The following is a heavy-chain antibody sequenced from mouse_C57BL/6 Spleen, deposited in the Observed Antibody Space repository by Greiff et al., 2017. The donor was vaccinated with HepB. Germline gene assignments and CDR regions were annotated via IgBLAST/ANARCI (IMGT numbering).Heavy chain of an antibody. J-gene: IGHJ2*01. CDR3: VSLYDGYSYFDY. CDR2: IDPSDSYT. Sequence: QVQLQQPGAELVKPGASVKLSCKASGYTFTSYWMQWVKQRPGQGLEWIGEIDPSDSYTNYNQKFKGKATLTVDTSSSTAYMQLSSLTSEDSAVYYCVSLYDGYSYFDYWGQGTTLTVSS. D-gene: IGHD2-3*01. V-gene: IGHV1-50*01. CDR1: GYTFTSYW.